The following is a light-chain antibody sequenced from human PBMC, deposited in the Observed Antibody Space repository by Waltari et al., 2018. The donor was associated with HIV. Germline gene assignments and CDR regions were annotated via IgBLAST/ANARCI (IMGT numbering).Light chain of an antibody. J-gene: IGLJ3*02. CDR3: QSYDSSLSGSGV. V-gene: IGLV1-40*01. Sequence: QSVLTQPPSVSGAPGQRVTISCTGSSSNIGAGYDVHWYQQLPGTAPKLLIYGHGNRRSGVPARFSGSKSGTAASLAIPGLQAEDEADYYCQSYDSSLSGSGVFGGGTKLTVL. CDR2: GHG. CDR1: SSNIGAGYD.